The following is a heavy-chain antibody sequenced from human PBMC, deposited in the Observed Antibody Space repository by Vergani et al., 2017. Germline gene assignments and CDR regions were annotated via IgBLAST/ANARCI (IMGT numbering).Heavy chain of an antibody. CDR3: ARLYGRDRSGSKYFDY. CDR1: GYSFTKYW. J-gene: IGHJ4*02. V-gene: IGHV5-51*01. Sequence: EVQLVQSGAEVKKPGESLKISCQISGYSFTKYWIGWVRQMPGKGLEWMGIIHPADSDTRYSPSFQGQVTISVDKSISTADLQRSSLRASDSAMYYCARLYGRDRSGSKYFDYWGQGTLVTVSS. CDR2: IHPADSDT. D-gene: IGHD6-25*01.